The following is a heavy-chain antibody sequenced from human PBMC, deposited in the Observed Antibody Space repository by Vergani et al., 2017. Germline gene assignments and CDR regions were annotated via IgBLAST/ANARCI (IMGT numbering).Heavy chain of an antibody. CDR2: IRYDGTKR. J-gene: IGHJ1*01. CDR1: GFPFRFYG. CDR3: TKAGQYDSDNFHDS. Sequence: QVQLVESGGGVVQPGGSLRLSCIASGFPFRFYGMHWVRPAPGKGLEWVAFIRYDGTKRFYGDSVKGRLTISRDNSQTTVFLQMNSLRADDSAVYYCTKAGQYDSDNFHDSWGQGALVTVAS. D-gene: IGHD3-22*01. V-gene: IGHV3-30*02.